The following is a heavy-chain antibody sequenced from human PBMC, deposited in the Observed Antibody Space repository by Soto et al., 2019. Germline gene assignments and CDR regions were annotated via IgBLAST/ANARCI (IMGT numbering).Heavy chain of an antibody. D-gene: IGHD5-18*01. CDR1: GFTFSSYG. V-gene: IGHV3-30*18. CDR2: ISYDGSNK. CDR3: AKGRSVQLWFLY. J-gene: IGHJ4*02. Sequence: PGGSLRLSCAASGFTFSSYGMHWVRQAPGKGLEWVAVISYDGSNKYYADSVKGRFTISRDNSKNTLYLQMNSLRAEDTAVYYCAKGRSVQLWFLYRGQGTLVTVSS.